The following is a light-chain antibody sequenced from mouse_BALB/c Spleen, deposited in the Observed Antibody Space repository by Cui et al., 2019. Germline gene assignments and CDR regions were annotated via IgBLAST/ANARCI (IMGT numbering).Light chain of an antibody. CDR3: QQYYSYPLT. CDR2: WAA. Sequence: DLVISQSPSSFAVSVRELPTLSCKSSQSLLYSSNQKNYLAWYQQKPGQSPKLLIYWAATRGSGVPDRFTGSGSGTDFTLTISSVKAENLAVYYCQQYYSYPLTFGAGTKLELK. CDR1: QSLLYSSNQKNY. V-gene: IGKV8-30*01. J-gene: IGKJ5*01.